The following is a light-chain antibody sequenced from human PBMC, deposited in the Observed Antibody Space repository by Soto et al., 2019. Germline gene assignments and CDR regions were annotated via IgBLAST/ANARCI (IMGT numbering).Light chain of an antibody. Sequence: DIVMTQTPLSLSVTPGQSASMSFESSESLLQSDGKTYLFWYLQKPGQPPQLLTYEVSRRLSGVPDRISGSGSGTDFTLKISRVEAVDVGVYYCMQSIQLPITFGQGTRLEIK. CDR1: ESLLQSDGKTY. CDR3: MQSIQLPIT. CDR2: EVS. V-gene: IGKV2D-29*01. J-gene: IGKJ5*01.